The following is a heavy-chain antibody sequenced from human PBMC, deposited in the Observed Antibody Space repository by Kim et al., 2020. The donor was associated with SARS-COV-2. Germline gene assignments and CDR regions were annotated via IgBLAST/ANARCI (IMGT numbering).Heavy chain of an antibody. D-gene: IGHD6-13*01. CDR2: TYYRSKWYN. V-gene: IGHV6-1*01. Sequence: SQTLSLTCAISGDSVSSNSATWNWIRQSPSRGLEWLGRTYYRSKWYNDYAVSVKSRITINPDTSKNQFSLQLNSVTPEDSAVYYCARAAGQQLVTSASALLCDAFDIWGQGTMVTVSS. CDR1: GDSVSSNSAT. CDR3: ARAAGQQLVTSASALLCDAFDI. J-gene: IGHJ3*02.